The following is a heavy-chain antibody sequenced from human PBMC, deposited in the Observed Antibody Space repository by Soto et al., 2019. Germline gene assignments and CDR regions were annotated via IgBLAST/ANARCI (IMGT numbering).Heavy chain of an antibody. V-gene: IGHV3-73*01. D-gene: IGHD2-15*01. CDR2: IRSKANSYAT. CDR3: TRHLGYCSGGSCHYYYYGMDV. J-gene: IGHJ6*02. CDR1: GFTFSGSA. Sequence: GGSLRLSCAASGFTFSGSAMHWVRQASGKGLEWVGRIRSKANSYATAYAASVKGRFTISRDDSKNTAYLQMNSLKTEDTAVYSCTRHLGYCSGGSCHYYYYGMDVWGQGTTVTVSS.